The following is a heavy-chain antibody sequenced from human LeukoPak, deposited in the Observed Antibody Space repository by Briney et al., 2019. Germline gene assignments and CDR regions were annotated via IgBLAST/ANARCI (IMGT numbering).Heavy chain of an antibody. Sequence: GGSLRLSCAASGFTFSDYSMNWVRQAPGKGLEWVSYISSSISSSSSYIYYADSVKGRFTISRDNAKNSLYLQMNSLRADDTAVYYCARGLVATTHDAFDIWGQGTMVTVSS. J-gene: IGHJ3*02. CDR2: ISSSISSSSSYI. D-gene: IGHD5-12*01. CDR1: GFTFSDYS. V-gene: IGHV3-21*01. CDR3: ARGLVATTHDAFDI.